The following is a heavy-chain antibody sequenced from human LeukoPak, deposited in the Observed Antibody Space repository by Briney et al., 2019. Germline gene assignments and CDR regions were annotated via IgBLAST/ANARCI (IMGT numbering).Heavy chain of an antibody. D-gene: IGHD3-22*01. Sequence: ASVTVSCTSSGYAFTVYYMRWVRQAPGQGLEWMGWINPNSGGTNYAQKFQGRVTMTRDTSISTAYMELSRLRSDDTAVYYCARAKFLYDSSGYYLWGQGTLVTVSS. CDR2: INPNSGGT. J-gene: IGHJ4*02. V-gene: IGHV1-2*02. CDR1: GYAFTVYY. CDR3: ARAKFLYDSSGYYL.